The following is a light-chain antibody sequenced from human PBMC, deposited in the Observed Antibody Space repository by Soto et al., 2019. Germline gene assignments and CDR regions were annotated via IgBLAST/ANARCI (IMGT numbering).Light chain of an antibody. CDR2: GAS. CDR3: QQFAGS. CDR1: QSVSPSS. Sequence: EILLTQSPGTLSLPPGERATLSCRASQSVSPSSLAWYQQRPGQSPRLLIYGASSRATGIPDRFSGRGSGTDFTLIISRLEPEDFAVYYCQQFAGSFAGGTKVDVK. J-gene: IGKJ4*02. V-gene: IGKV3-20*01.